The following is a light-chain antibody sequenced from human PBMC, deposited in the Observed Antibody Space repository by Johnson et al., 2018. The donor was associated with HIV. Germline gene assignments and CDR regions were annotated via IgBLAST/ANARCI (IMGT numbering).Light chain of an antibody. CDR3: GTWDSSLSAHNYG. J-gene: IGLJ1*01. Sequence: QSVLTQPPSVSAAPGQKVTISCSGSSSNIGNSYVCWYQQLPGTAPKLLIYENNKRPSGIPDRFSGSKSGTSATLGITGLQTGDEADYYCGTWDSSLSAHNYGFGTGTKVPVL. V-gene: IGLV1-51*02. CDR1: SSNIGNSY. CDR2: ENN.